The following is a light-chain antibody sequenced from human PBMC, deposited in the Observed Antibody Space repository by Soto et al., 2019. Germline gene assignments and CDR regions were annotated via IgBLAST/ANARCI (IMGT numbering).Light chain of an antibody. Sequence: IQLTQSPSSLSASVGDRVTLTCRASQGISPYLAWYQQNPGKAPKLLICAASTLQSGVPSRFSGSGSGTDFTLTIDSLQPEDFATYYCQQLNAYPITLGQGTRLEIK. V-gene: IGKV1-9*01. J-gene: IGKJ5*01. CDR2: AAS. CDR3: QQLNAYPIT. CDR1: QGISPY.